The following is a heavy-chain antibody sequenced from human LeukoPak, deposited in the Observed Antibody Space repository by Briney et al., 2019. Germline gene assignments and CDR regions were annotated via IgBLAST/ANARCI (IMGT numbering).Heavy chain of an antibody. J-gene: IGHJ5*02. V-gene: IGHV3-66*01. Sequence: GGSLSLTCAASGCLISSRSKSWVRQAPGKGLEWVPVIYSGGSTYYADSVKGRFTISRDNSKNTVCLQMNSLRAEDTAVYHCVSVEDCCDYHYYAQPLGQGTLVTVSS. CDR1: GCLISSRS. CDR2: IYSGGST. CDR3: VSVEDCCDYHYYAQP. D-gene: IGHD5-12*01.